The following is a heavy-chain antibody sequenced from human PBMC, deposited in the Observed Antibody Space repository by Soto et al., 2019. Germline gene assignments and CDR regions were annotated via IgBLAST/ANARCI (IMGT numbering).Heavy chain of an antibody. CDR2: ISSSSSYI. Sequence: GGSLRLSCAASGFTFSSYSMNWVRQAPGKGLEWVSSISSSSSYIYYADSVKGRFTISRDNAKNSLYLQMNSLRAEDTAVYYCARDSHFGSGSLPYWGQGTLVTVSS. CDR3: ARDSHFGSGSLPY. D-gene: IGHD3-10*01. V-gene: IGHV3-21*01. J-gene: IGHJ4*02. CDR1: GFTFSSYS.